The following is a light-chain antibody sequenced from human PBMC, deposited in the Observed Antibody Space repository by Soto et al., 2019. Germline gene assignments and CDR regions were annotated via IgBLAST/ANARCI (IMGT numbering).Light chain of an antibody. CDR1: QTVSTN. CDR3: QQYNSWPPLT. Sequence: EIVMTQSPDTLSVSPGDRATLSCRASQTVSTNLAWYQQKPGQAPRLLIYGASTRATGVPDRFSGLGSRTEFTRTVSTVQSDDFAVYDCQQYNSWPPLTFGQGTKVEIK. CDR2: GAS. J-gene: IGKJ1*01. V-gene: IGKV3-15*01.